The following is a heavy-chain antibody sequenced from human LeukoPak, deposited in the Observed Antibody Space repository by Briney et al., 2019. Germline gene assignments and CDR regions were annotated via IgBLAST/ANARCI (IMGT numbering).Heavy chain of an antibody. CDR2: IIPIFGTA. Sequence: GSSVNVSCKASGGTFSSYAISWVRQAPGQGREWMGGIIPIFGTANYAQNCQGRVTITAAKSTSTAYMELSRLRSEDTAVYYCARAVTMVRGVIMDYYYGMDGWGKGTTVTVSS. CDR3: ARAVTMVRGVIMDYYYGMDG. D-gene: IGHD3-10*01. CDR1: GGTFSSYA. J-gene: IGHJ6*04. V-gene: IGHV1-69*06.